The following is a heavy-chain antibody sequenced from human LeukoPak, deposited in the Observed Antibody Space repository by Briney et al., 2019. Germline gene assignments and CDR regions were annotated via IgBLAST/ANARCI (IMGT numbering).Heavy chain of an antibody. Sequence: PWGSLRLSCAASGFTFSSYGMLGVRQAPGKGLEWVAFIRYDGSNKYYADSVKGRFTISRDNSKNTLYLQMNSLRPEDTAVYYCAKDGGYYDSSGYYYWGQGTLVTVSS. D-gene: IGHD3-22*01. CDR3: AKDGGYYDSSGYYY. V-gene: IGHV3-30*02. CDR2: IRYDGSNK. J-gene: IGHJ4*02. CDR1: GFTFSSYG.